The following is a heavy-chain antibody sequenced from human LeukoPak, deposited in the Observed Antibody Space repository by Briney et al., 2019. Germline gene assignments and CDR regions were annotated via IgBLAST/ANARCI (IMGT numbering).Heavy chain of an antibody. Sequence: SETLSLTCTVSGDSISSFYWNWMRQPPGKGLEWIGYIYYSGSTNYNPSLKSRVTISIDTSKNQFSLKLNSLTAADTAVYYCARGGTLYSSSWYYFDYWGQGTLVTVSS. J-gene: IGHJ4*02. CDR2: IYYSGST. CDR3: ARGGTLYSSSWYYFDY. CDR1: GDSISSFY. D-gene: IGHD6-13*01. V-gene: IGHV4-59*01.